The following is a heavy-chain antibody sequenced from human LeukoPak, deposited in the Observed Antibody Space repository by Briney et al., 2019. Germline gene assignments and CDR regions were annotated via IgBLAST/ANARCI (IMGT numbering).Heavy chain of an antibody. Sequence: PSETLSLTCTVSGGSISSGDYYWSWIRQPPGKGLEWIGYIYYSGSTYYNPSLKSRVTISVDTSKNQFSLKLSSVTAADTAVYYCARIGPYYYYMDVWGKGTTVTVSS. V-gene: IGHV4-30-4*08. J-gene: IGHJ6*03. CDR1: GGSISSGDYY. CDR3: ARIGPYYYYMDV. D-gene: IGHD3-10*01. CDR2: IYYSGST.